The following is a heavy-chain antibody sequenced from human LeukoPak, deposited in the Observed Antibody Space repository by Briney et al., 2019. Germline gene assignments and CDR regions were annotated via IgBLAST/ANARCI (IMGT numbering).Heavy chain of an antibody. J-gene: IGHJ4*02. CDR2: MNPNSGNT. D-gene: IGHD2-15*01. CDR3: ARGFPRKYCSGGSCYKYYFDY. V-gene: IGHV1-8*01. CDR1: GYTFTSYD. Sequence: GASVKVSCKASGYTFTSYDINWVRQATGQGLEWMGWMNPNSGNTGYAQKFQGRVTMTRNTSISTAYMELSSLRSEDTAVYYCARGFPRKYCSGGSCYKYYFDYWGQGTLVTVSS.